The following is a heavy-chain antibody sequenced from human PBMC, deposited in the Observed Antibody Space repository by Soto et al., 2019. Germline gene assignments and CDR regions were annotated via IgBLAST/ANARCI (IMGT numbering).Heavy chain of an antibody. CDR2: ISPYTGNT. CDR3: VMVDNYVTPTPQYV. J-gene: IGHJ6*02. CDR1: GYIFVNYG. V-gene: IGHV1-18*01. D-gene: IGHD3-16*01. Sequence: QVQLVQAGDEVKKPGASVKVSCKASGYIFVNYGIAWVRQAPGQGLEWMGWISPYTGNTHSATKVQGRLTMTTDTSTSTAYMDLGSLTSHDTAVYYCVMVDNYVTPTPQYVWGQGTTVTVSS.